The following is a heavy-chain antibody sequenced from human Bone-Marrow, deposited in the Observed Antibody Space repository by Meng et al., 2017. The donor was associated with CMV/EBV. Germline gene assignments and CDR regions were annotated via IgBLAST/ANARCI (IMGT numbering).Heavy chain of an antibody. D-gene: IGHD3-16*01. Sequence: VQIRESGPGLGKPSETLSLTCIVSGASINNYIWNWVRQPAGQGLEWIGLIQVIGHTVYNPSLKSRVTVSLDASKSQFSLTLNSVTAADTATYYCAGSRPGGGACDYWGQGILVTVPS. CDR2: IQVIGHT. V-gene: IGHV4-4*07. CDR1: GASINNYI. J-gene: IGHJ4*02. CDR3: AGSRPGGGACDY.